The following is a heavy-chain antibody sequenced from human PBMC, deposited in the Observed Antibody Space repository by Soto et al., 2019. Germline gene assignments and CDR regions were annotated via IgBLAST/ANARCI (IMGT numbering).Heavy chain of an antibody. J-gene: IGHJ4*02. D-gene: IGHD6-13*01. CDR3: ARDRDLTSSWSFDY. V-gene: IGHV3-11*06. Sequence: GGSLRLSCAASGFTFSDYYMTWIRQAPGEGLEWVSYISTTSDYTNYADSVKGRFTISRDNAKNSLYLQMNSLRAENTAVYYCARDRDLTSSWSFDYWGQGTLVTVSS. CDR2: ISTTSDYT. CDR1: GFTFSDYY.